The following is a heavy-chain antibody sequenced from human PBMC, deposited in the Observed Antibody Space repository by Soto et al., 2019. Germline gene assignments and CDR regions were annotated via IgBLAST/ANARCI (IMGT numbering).Heavy chain of an antibody. J-gene: IGHJ5*02. CDR2: IYHSCST. CDR3: ARGSSTVTPNNCFDP. CDR1: GGSISSGGFS. V-gene: IGHV4-30-2*01. D-gene: IGHD4-17*01. Sequence: SETLSLTCAVSGGSISSGGFSCRWIRHPPGKGLEWIGYIYHSCSTDYNPSLKSRVTISVDRSKNQFSLKLSSVTAADTAVYYCARGSSTVTPNNCFDPWGQGTLVTVSS.